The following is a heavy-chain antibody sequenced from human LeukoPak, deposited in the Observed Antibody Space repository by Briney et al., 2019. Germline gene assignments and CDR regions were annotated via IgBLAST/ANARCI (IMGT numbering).Heavy chain of an antibody. V-gene: IGHV4-59*12. CDR1: GGSISSYY. CDR2: IYYSGST. Sequence: SETLSLTCTVSGGSISSYYWSWIRQPPGKGLEWIGYIYYSGSTNYNPSLKSRVTISVGTSKNQFSLKLSSVTAVDTAVYYCARNQAVASNHGAMDIWGQGTMVIVSS. D-gene: IGHD6-19*01. CDR3: ARNQAVASNHGAMDI. J-gene: IGHJ3*02.